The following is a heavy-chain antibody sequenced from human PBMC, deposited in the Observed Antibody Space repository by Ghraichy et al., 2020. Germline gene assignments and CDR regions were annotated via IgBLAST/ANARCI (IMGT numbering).Heavy chain of an antibody. CDR3: ASGRSTYYDILTGFYYYYGMYV. V-gene: IGHV4-59*01. Sequence: SETLSLTCTVSGGSISSYYWSWIRQPPGKGLEWIGYIYYSGSTNYNPSLKSRVTISVDTSKNQFSLKLSSVTAADTAVYYCASGRSTYYDILTGFYYYYGMYVWGQRATVTVS. J-gene: IGHJ6*02. CDR2: IYYSGST. D-gene: IGHD3-9*01. CDR1: GGSISSYY.